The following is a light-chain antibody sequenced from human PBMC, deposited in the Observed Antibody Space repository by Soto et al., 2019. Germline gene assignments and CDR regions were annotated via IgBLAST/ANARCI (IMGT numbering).Light chain of an antibody. V-gene: IGKV3-20*01. CDR3: QQYAYSPRT. CDR2: GVF. Sequence: IVLTQSPGTLSLSPGERATLSCRASQSLTNTFLNWYQHKPGQAPRLLIYGVFSRATGIPDRFSGTGSGTDFTLTISRLELEDSAVYFCQQYAYSPRTFGQRTKVDIK. J-gene: IGKJ1*01. CDR1: QSLTNTF.